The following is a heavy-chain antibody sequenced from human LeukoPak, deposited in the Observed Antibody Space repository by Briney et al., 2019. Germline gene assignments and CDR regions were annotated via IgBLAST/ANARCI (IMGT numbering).Heavy chain of an antibody. CDR1: GFTFSSYA. D-gene: IGHD5-12*01. J-gene: IGHJ4*02. CDR3: AKGAARGYSGYDPYFDY. Sequence: GGSLRLSCAASGFTFSSYAMSWVRQAPGKGLEWVSAISGSGGSTYYADSVKGRFTISRDNSTNTLYLQMNSLRAEDTSVYYCAKGAARGYSGYDPYFDYWGQGTLVTVSS. CDR2: ISGSGGST. V-gene: IGHV3-23*01.